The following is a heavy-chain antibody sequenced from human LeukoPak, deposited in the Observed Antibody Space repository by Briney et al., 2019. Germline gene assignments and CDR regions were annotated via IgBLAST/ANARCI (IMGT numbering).Heavy chain of an antibody. CDR3: ASQDGFDI. Sequence: GGSLRLSCAASGFTFSSYAMHWVRQAPGKGLEWVAVISYDGSNKYYADSVKGRFTISRDNSKDTLYLQMNSLRAEDTAVYYCASQDGFDIWGQGTMVTVSS. J-gene: IGHJ3*02. V-gene: IGHV3-30-3*01. CDR1: GFTFSSYA. CDR2: ISYDGSNK.